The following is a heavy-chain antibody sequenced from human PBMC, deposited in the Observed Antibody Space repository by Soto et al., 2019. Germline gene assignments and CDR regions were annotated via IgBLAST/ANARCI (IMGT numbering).Heavy chain of an antibody. CDR3: ARTYYDFWSGYPNWFDP. Sequence: SETLSLTCTVSGGSISSHYWSWIRQPPGKGLEWIGYIYYSGSTNYNPSLKSRVTISVDTSKNQFSLKLSSVTAADTAVYYCARTYYDFWSGYPNWFDPWGQGTLVTVSS. CDR1: GGSISSHY. V-gene: IGHV4-59*11. CDR2: IYYSGST. J-gene: IGHJ5*02. D-gene: IGHD3-3*01.